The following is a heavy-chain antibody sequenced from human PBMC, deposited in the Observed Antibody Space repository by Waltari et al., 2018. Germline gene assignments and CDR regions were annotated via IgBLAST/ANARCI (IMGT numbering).Heavy chain of an antibody. CDR2: INRDGSN. CDR3: ARVGDYHGSGRFGLDV. CDR1: GGSFSGYF. J-gene: IGHJ6*02. Sequence: QVPLQQWGAGLLKPSETLSLTCAVYGGSFSGYFWSWVRQSPGKGLEWIGQINRDGSNNFNPSLKSRVAMSVDTIKSQISLSLTSGTAADAAVYYCARVGDYHGSGRFGLDVWGQGTRVTVSS. D-gene: IGHD3-10*01. V-gene: IGHV4-34*01.